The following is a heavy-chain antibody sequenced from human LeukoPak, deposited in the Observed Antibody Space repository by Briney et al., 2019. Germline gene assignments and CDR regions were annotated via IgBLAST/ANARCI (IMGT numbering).Heavy chain of an antibody. CDR2: ISGSGGST. J-gene: IGHJ4*02. CDR1: GFTFSNAW. D-gene: IGHD5-12*01. Sequence: TGGSLRLSCATSGFTFSNAWMTWVRQAPGKGLEWVSAISGSGGSTYYADSVKGRFTISRDNSKNTLYLQMNSLRAEDTAVYYCAKQWLRSYDYWGQGTLVTVSS. CDR3: AKQWLRSYDY. V-gene: IGHV3-23*01.